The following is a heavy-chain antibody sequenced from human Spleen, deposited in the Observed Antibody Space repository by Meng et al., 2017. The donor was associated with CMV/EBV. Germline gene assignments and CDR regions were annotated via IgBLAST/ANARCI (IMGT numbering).Heavy chain of an antibody. D-gene: IGHD1-26*01. J-gene: IGHJ3*02. CDR2: ITSTNTYI. Sequence: GGSLRLSCAASGFTFSSYAMTWVRQAPGKGLEWVSAITSTNTYIYYADSVKGRFAISRHNARNSLYLQMNSLRVEDTAVYYCARRSGSYVNAFDIWGQGTMVTVS. V-gene: IGHV3-21*01. CDR3: ARRSGSYVNAFDI. CDR1: GFTFSSYA.